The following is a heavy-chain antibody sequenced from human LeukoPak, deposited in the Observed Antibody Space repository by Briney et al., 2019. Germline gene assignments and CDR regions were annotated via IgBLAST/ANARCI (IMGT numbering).Heavy chain of an antibody. CDR1: GYTFTSYG. CDR2: ISAYNGNT. Sequence: ASVKVSCKASGYTFTSYGISWVRQAPGQGLEWMGWISAYNGNTNYAQKLQGRVTMTTDTSTSTAYMELRSLRSDDTAVYYCARAPGVVVPAAIGDDWFDPWGQGTLVTVSS. CDR3: ARAPGVVVPAAIGDDWFDP. V-gene: IGHV1-18*01. J-gene: IGHJ5*02. D-gene: IGHD2-2*01.